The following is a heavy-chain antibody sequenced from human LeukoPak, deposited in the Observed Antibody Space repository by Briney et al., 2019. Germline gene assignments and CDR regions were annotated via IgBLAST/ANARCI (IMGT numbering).Heavy chain of an antibody. D-gene: IGHD3-10*01. Sequence: PGGSLRLSCAASGFTFSSYSMNWVRQAPGKGLEWVSSISSSSSYIYYADSVKGRFTISRDNAKNSLYLQMNSLRAEDTAVYYCASPGASGSYDAFDIWGQGTMVTVSP. J-gene: IGHJ3*02. CDR2: ISSSSSYI. V-gene: IGHV3-21*01. CDR1: GFTFSSYS. CDR3: ASPGASGSYDAFDI.